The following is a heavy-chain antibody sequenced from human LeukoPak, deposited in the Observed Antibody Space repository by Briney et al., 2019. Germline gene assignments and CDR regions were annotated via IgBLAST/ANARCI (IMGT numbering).Heavy chain of an antibody. CDR2: ISYDGSNK. J-gene: IGHJ4*02. CDR1: GFTFSSYG. Sequence: GGSLRLSCAASGFTFSSYGMHWVRQAPGKELEWVAVISYDGSNKYYADSVKGRFTISRDNSKNTLYLQMNSLRAEDTAVYYCAKDLEGYYDSSGYYYPDYWGQGTLVAVSS. D-gene: IGHD3-22*01. V-gene: IGHV3-30*18. CDR3: AKDLEGYYDSSGYYYPDY.